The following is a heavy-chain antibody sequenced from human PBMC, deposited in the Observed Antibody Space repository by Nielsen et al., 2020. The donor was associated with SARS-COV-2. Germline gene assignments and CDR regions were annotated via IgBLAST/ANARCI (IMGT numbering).Heavy chain of an antibody. CDR1: GGSISSGGYY. Sequence: SETLSLTCTVSGGSISSGGYYWSWIRQHPGKGLEWIGYIYYSGSTYYNPSLKSRVTISVDTSKNQFSLKLSSVTAADTAVYYCARDETWELGIDYWGQGTLVTVSS. CDR2: IYYSGST. D-gene: IGHD1-26*01. J-gene: IGHJ4*02. CDR3: ARDETWELGIDY. V-gene: IGHV4-31*03.